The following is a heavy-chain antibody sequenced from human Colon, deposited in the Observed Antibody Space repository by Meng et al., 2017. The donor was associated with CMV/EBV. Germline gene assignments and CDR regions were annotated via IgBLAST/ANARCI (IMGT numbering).Heavy chain of an antibody. CDR1: GYRFTSYG. Sequence: ASVKVSCKASGYRFTSYGIDCVRQAHGQGLERMGWISVYHGNTAYAHKFQDRVTMTTDTSTGTAYMELRRLTSDDTADYYCARNYCSSVDCNLGDGLNMWCQGTRVTVSS. D-gene: IGHD2-2*01. CDR2: ISVYHGNT. CDR3: ARNYCSSVDCNLGDGLNM. V-gene: IGHV1-18*01. J-gene: IGHJ3*02.